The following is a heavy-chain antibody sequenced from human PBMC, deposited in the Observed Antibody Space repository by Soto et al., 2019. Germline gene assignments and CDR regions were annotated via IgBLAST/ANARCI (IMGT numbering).Heavy chain of an antibody. D-gene: IGHD3-3*01. V-gene: IGHV3-23*01. CDR1: GFTFTDYA. J-gene: IGHJ4*02. CDR2: ISGSGGRT. CDR3: AKDSGDFWSGYSYYFDY. Sequence: GGSLRLSCAASGFTFTDYAMNWVRQAPGKGLEWVSAISGSGGRTYYADSVKGRFTISRDNSKNTLYLQMNSLRAEDTAVYYCAKDSGDFWSGYSYYFDYWGQGTLVTVSS.